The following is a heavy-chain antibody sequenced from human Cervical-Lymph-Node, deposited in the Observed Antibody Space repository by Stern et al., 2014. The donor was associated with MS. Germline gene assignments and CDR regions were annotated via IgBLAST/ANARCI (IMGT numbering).Heavy chain of an antibody. V-gene: IGHV3-30*01. CDR3: ARGLVAGARQAFDY. D-gene: IGHD6-19*01. Sequence: LQLVESGGGVVQPGRSLRLSCAASGFTFSSYAMHWVRQAPGKGLEWVAVISYDGSNKYYADSVKGRFTISRDNSKNTLYLQMNSLRAEDTAVYYCARGLVAGARQAFDYWGQGTLVTVSS. CDR2: ISYDGSNK. J-gene: IGHJ4*02. CDR1: GFTFSSYA.